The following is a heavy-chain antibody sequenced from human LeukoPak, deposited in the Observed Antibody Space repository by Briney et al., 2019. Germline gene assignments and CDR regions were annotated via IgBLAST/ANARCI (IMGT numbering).Heavy chain of an antibody. V-gene: IGHV4-59*08. J-gene: IGHJ4*02. Sequence: DPSETLSLTCTDSGGSINSYYWSWIRQPPGKGLEWIGYVYYSGSTNYNPSLKSRVTISVDTSKNQFSLKLSSVTAADTAVYYCAGDSLNLYYFDYWGQGTLVTVSS. CDR2: VYYSGST. CDR1: GGSINSYY. CDR3: AGDSLNLYYFDY.